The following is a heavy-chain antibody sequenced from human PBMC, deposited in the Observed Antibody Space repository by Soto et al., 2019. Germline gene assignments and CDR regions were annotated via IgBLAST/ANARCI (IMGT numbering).Heavy chain of an antibody. CDR1: GFTFSSYA. J-gene: IGHJ4*02. CDR3: GRGFLRYGGGGSSSLLAY. Sequence: GSLRLSCAASGFTFSSYAMSRVRQAPGKGLEWIGEINHSGSTNYNPSLKSRVTISVDTSKNQFSLKLSSVTAADTAVYYCGRGFLRYGGGGSSSLLAYGGKGTVVPVP. D-gene: IGHD2-15*01. CDR2: INHSGST. V-gene: IGHV4-34*01.